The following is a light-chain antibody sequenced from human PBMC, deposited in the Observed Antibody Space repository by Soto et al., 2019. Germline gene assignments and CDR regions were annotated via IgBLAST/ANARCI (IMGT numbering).Light chain of an antibody. CDR1: QSGGSY. J-gene: IGKJ2*01. V-gene: IGKV3-20*01. CDR3: QQYNRSPRT. CDR2: ATS. Sequence: EIVLTQSPGTLSLSPGETATLSCRASQSGGSYLAWYQQKPGQAPRLLIYATSSRAAGIPDRFSGSGSGTDFTLTISTLEPEDFAVYYCQQYNRSPRTFVQGPKLEIK.